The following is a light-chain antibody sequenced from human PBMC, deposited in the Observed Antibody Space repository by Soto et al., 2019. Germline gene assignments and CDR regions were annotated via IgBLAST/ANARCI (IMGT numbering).Light chain of an antibody. CDR3: QQYKQWPRT. J-gene: IGKJ1*01. CDR2: GAS. V-gene: IGKV3-15*01. Sequence: IVMTQSPATLSVSPGERATLSCRASQSVGSNLAWYQQKPCQAPRLVIYGASTRATAIPARFSGGGSGTEFTLSISSLQYEDFAGYYCQQYKQWPRTFGQGTKVDSK. CDR1: QSVGSN.